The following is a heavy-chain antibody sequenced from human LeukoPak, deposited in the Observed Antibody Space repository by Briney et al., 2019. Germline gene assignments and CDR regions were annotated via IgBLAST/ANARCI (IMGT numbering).Heavy chain of an antibody. D-gene: IGHD3-22*01. J-gene: IGHJ6*02. V-gene: IGHV3-7*01. CDR3: ARDRITMIVVDYYFYYGMDV. CDR1: RFTFSNFW. CDR2: MKHDGGEI. Sequence: GGSLRLSCAASRFTFSNFWMSWVRQAPGKGLEWVANMKHDGGEIYYGGSVKGRFTISRDNAKNSLYLQMNSLRVEDTAVYYCARDRITMIVVDYYFYYGMDVWGQGTTVTVSS.